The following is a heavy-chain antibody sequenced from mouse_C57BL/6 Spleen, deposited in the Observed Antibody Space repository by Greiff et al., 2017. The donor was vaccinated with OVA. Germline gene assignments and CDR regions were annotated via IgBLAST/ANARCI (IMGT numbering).Heavy chain of an antibody. J-gene: IGHJ3*01. Sequence: QVTLKVSGPGILQSSQTLSLSCSFSGFSLSTSGMGVSWIRQPSGKGLEWLAHIYWDDDKRYNPFLKSRLTISKDTSRNQVFLKITRVDTADTAAYYCARSVTTVGATSPFAYWGQGTLVTVSA. V-gene: IGHV8-12*01. D-gene: IGHD1-1*01. CDR2: IYWDDDK. CDR3: ARSVTTVGATSPFAY. CDR1: GFSLSTSGMG.